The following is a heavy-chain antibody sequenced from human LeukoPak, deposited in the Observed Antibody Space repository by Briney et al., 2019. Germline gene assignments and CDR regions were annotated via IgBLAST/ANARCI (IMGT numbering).Heavy chain of an antibody. CDR2: ISAYNGNT. Sequence: GASVKVSCKASGYIFTDYYMHWVRQAPGQGLEWMGWISAYNGNTNYAQKLQGRVTMTTDTSTSTAYMELRSLRSDDTAVYYCARESISYDYVWGSYRYNDYWGQGTLVTVSS. CDR3: ARESISYDYVWGSYRYNDY. J-gene: IGHJ4*02. V-gene: IGHV1-18*04. CDR1: GYIFTDYY. D-gene: IGHD3-16*02.